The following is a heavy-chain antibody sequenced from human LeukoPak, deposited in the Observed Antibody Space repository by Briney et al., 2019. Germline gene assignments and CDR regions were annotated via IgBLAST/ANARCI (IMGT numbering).Heavy chain of an antibody. J-gene: IGHJ4*02. CDR2: VSSDGSNR. CDR3: ARGYSSSWLGYFGY. V-gene: IGHV3-30*03. D-gene: IGHD6-13*01. Sequence: GGSLRLSCAASGFTFSTYGIHWVRQAPGKGLEWVAVVSSDGSNRYYADSVKGRFTISRDTSKNMVYLQMKSLGAEDTAVYYCARGYSSSWLGYFGYWGQGTLVTVSS. CDR1: GFTFSTYG.